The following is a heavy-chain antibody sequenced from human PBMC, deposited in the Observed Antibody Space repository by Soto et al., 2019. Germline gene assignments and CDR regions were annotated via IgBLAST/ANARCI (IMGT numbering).Heavy chain of an antibody. CDR2: IYPGDSDT. CDR1: GHSFTSYW. J-gene: IGHJ4*02. V-gene: IGHV5-51*01. CDR3: ARGHGYGILGYSSGLDY. D-gene: IGHD6-19*01. Sequence: GESLKISCKGSGHSFTSYWIGWVRQMPGKGLEWMGIIYPGDSDTRYSPSFQGQVTISADKPISTAYLQWSSLKASDTAMYYCARGHGYGILGYSSGLDYWGQGALVTVS.